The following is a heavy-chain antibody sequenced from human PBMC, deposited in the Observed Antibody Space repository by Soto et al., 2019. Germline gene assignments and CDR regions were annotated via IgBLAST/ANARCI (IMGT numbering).Heavy chain of an antibody. Sequence: ASVKGTCKAFGYTFTARYMRWVRQAPGQRLEWMGWINPNSGGTNYAQKFQGQVTISADKSISTAYLQWSSLKASDTAMYYCARSAFGELAVAHYWYFDLWGRGTLVTVSS. CDR2: INPNSGGT. D-gene: IGHD3-10*01. CDR1: GYTFTARY. J-gene: IGHJ2*01. CDR3: ARSAFGELAVAHYWYFDL. V-gene: IGHV1-2*02.